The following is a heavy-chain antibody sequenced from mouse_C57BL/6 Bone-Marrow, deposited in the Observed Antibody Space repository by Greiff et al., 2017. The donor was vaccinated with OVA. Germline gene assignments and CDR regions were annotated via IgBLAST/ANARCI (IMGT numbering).Heavy chain of an antibody. Sequence: VQLQQSGAELVRPGASVKLSCTASGFNITDDYMHWVKQRPEQGLEWIGWIDPENGDTAYASKFQGKATITADTSSNTAYLQLSSLTSEDTAVYYCTTCGNYEYFDVWGTGTTVTVSS. CDR3: TTCGNYEYFDV. CDR1: GFNITDDY. CDR2: IDPENGDT. V-gene: IGHV14-4*01. D-gene: IGHD2-1*01. J-gene: IGHJ1*03.